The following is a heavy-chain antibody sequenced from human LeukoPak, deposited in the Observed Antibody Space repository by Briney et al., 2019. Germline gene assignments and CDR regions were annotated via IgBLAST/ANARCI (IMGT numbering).Heavy chain of an antibody. Sequence: SETLSLTCTVSGGSISSGSYFWSWIRQPAGKGLEWIGRIYTSGSTNYNPSLKSRVTISVDTSKNQCSLKLTSVTAADTAVYYCARHYGSGMDYFDPWGQGTLVTVSS. CDR1: GGSISSGSYF. J-gene: IGHJ5*02. V-gene: IGHV4-61*02. CDR2: IYTSGST. CDR3: ARHYGSGMDYFDP. D-gene: IGHD3-10*01.